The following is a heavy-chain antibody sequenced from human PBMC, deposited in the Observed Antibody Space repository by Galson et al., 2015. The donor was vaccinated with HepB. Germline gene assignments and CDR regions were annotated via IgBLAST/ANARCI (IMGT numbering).Heavy chain of an antibody. CDR3: AREIISSSWYRAGDY. CDR2: INPSGGST. Sequence: SVKVSCKASGYTFTRYYMHWVRQAPGQGLEWMGIINPSGGSTSYAQKFQGRVTMTRDTSTSTVYMELSSLRSEDTAVYYCAREIISSSWYRAGDYWGQGTLVTVSS. V-gene: IGHV1-46*01. CDR1: GYTFTRYY. J-gene: IGHJ4*02. D-gene: IGHD6-13*01.